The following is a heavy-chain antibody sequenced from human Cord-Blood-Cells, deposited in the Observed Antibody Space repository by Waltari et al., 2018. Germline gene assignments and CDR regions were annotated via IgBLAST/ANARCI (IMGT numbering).Heavy chain of an antibody. CDR1: GGSISSSSYY. Sequence: QLQLQESGPGLVTPSETLSLTCTVSGGSISSSSYYWGWIRQPPGKGLEWIGSIYYSGSTHYTPSLKSRVTIAVDTSKNQFSLKLSSVTAADTAVYYCGSAAAFLIDYWGQGTLVTVSS. CDR2: IYYSGST. CDR3: GSAAAFLIDY. J-gene: IGHJ4*02. D-gene: IGHD2-2*01. V-gene: IGHV4-39*01.